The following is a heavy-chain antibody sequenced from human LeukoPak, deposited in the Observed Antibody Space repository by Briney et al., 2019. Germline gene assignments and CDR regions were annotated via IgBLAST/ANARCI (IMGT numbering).Heavy chain of an antibody. J-gene: IGHJ4*02. V-gene: IGHV4-39*07. CDR1: GGSISSGGYY. Sequence: SETLSLTCTVSGGSISSGGYYWSWIRQPPGKGLEWIGEINHSGSTNYNPSLKSRVTISVDTSKNQFSLKLSSVTAADTAVYYCARVRGIAARPALDYWGQGTLVTVSS. D-gene: IGHD6-6*01. CDR3: ARVRGIAARPALDY. CDR2: INHSGST.